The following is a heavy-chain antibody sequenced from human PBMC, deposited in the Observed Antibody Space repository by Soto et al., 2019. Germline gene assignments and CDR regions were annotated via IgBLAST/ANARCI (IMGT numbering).Heavy chain of an antibody. CDR2: INLRGGTT. CDR3: ARGPDDSDVPRWDY. J-gene: IGHJ4*02. D-gene: IGHD4-17*01. CDR1: GYNFIQYY. V-gene: IGHV1-46*01. Sequence: QVQLMQSGAEVRKPGASVRLSCETSGYNFIQYYIHWVRQAPGQGLEWMGIINLRGGTTEYAHKFRGRVTVTGDTSTSTAYMELRSLRSEDTAIYFCARGPDDSDVPRWDYWGQGTLVTVSS.